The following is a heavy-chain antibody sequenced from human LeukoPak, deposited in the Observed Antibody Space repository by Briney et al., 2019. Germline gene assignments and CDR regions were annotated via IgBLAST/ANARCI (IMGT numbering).Heavy chain of an antibody. Sequence: SETLSLTCAVYGGSFSGYYWSWIRQPPGKGLEWIGEINHSGSTNYNPSLKSRVTISVDTSKIQFSLKLSSVTAADTAVYYCARMYYYDSSGYWDYWGQGTLVTVSS. CDR3: ARMYYYDSSGYWDY. CDR2: INHSGST. CDR1: GGSFSGYY. V-gene: IGHV4-34*01. D-gene: IGHD3-22*01. J-gene: IGHJ4*02.